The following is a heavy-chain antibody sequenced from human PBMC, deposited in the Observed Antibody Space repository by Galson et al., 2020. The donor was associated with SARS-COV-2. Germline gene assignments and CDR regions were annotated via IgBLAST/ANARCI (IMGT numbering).Heavy chain of an antibody. V-gene: IGHV3-30*04. CDR2: LSYDGSNK. CDR1: GFTFSSYP. D-gene: IGHD2-2*01. Sequence: GGSLRLSCVASGFTFSSYPMHWVRQAPGKGLEWVAVLSYDGSNKYYEDSVKGRFTISIDNSKNTLYLQMNTLTTEDTAVYYCARDRGKNCEYRGYFDYGCQGNLVTVSS. CDR3: ARDRGKNCEYRGYFDY. J-gene: IGHJ4*02.